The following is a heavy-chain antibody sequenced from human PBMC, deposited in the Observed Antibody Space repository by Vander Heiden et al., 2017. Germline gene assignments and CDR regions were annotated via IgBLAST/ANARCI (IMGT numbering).Heavy chain of an antibody. CDR3: AREGVHCGGDCYSRYFDL. V-gene: IGHV3-30-3*01. CDR2: LSHDGYTQ. CDR1: GFTFICYA. D-gene: IGHD2-21*02. J-gene: IGHJ2*01. Sequence: QVQLVASGGGVVQPGRSLSVSCAASGFTFICYAFHWVRQAPGKGLEWVAVLSHDGYTQFYADSVGGRFTISRDSSKDTVHLQMNSLRAEDTAVYYCAREGVHCGGDCYSRYFDLWGRGTLVTVSS.